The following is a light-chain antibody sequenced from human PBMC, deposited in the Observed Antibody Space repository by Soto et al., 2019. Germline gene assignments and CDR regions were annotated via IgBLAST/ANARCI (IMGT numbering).Light chain of an antibody. V-gene: IGLV3-21*02. Sequence: SYELTQPPSVSVAPGQTARITCGGNNIGSKSVHWYQQKPGQAPVLVVYDDSARPSGIPERFSGSNSGNTATLTISRVEAGDEADYYCQVWDSSSDHAVFGGGTQLTVL. CDR1: NIGSKS. CDR2: DDS. CDR3: QVWDSSSDHAV. J-gene: IGLJ7*01.